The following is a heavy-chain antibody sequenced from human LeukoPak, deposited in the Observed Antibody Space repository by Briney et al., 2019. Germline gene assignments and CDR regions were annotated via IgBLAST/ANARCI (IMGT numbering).Heavy chain of an antibody. D-gene: IGHD3-22*01. Sequence: GGSLTLSCAASGFTFSNAWMSWVRQAPGKGLEWVGRIKSKTDGGTTDYGAPVKGRFTISRDESKNTLNLQMNSLKIEDTAMYYCTTIRYDRSGYVDYWGQGTLVTVSS. CDR1: GFTFSNAW. CDR2: IKSKTDGGTT. J-gene: IGHJ4*02. V-gene: IGHV3-15*01. CDR3: TTIRYDRSGYVDY.